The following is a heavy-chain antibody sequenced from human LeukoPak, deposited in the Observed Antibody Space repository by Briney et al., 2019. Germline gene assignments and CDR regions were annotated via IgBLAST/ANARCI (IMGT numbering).Heavy chain of an antibody. CDR2: ISEDGGDT. D-gene: IGHD1-14*01. CDR1: GFAFDDYA. Sequence: GGSLRLSCAASGFAFDDYAMHWVRHTPGKGLECVSLISEDGGDTWYADSVKGRFTISRDNSKNSLYLQMNSLRAEDTAFYYCAKDKTRGPGDYWGQGTLVTVSS. CDR3: AKDKTRGPGDY. J-gene: IGHJ4*02. V-gene: IGHV3-43*02.